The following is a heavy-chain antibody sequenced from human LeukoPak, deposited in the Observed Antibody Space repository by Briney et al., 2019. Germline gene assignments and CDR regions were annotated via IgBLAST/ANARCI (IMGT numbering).Heavy chain of an antibody. CDR1: GYSFTNYW. J-gene: IGHJ3*02. CDR2: IYPGDSDT. CDR3: ARLEPTAAAFDI. V-gene: IGHV5-51*01. D-gene: IGHD6-13*01. Sequence: GESLKISCKGSGYSFTNYWIAWVRQMPGKGLECMGIIYPGDSDTRYSPSFQGQVTISADKSISTAHLQWSSLKASDTAMYYCARLEPTAAAFDIWGQGTMVTVSS.